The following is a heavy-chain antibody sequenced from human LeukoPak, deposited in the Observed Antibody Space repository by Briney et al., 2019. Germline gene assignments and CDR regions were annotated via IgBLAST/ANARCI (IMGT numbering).Heavy chain of an antibody. CDR3: ARAPSNAHFDY. V-gene: IGHV3-66*01. CDR2: IYSGGST. J-gene: IGHJ4*02. Sequence: PGGSLRLSCAASGFTVRNNYMSWVRQAPGKELEWVSRIYSGGSTYYADSVKGRFTISRDNSNNTVYLQMNSLRAEDTAVYYCARAPSNAHFDYWGQGTLVTVSS. CDR1: GFTVRNNY. D-gene: IGHD3-3*02.